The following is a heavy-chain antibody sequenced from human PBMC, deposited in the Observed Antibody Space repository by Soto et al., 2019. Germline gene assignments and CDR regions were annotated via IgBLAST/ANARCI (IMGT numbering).Heavy chain of an antibody. CDR1: GGTFSSYA. CDR3: AYNLWSGPMGMDF. D-gene: IGHD3-3*01. V-gene: IGHV1-69*06. CDR2: IIPIFGTA. Sequence: ASVKVSCKASGGTFSSYAISWVRQAPGQGLEWMGGIIPIFGTANYAQKFQGRVTITADKSTSTAYMELSSLRSEDTAVYYCAYNLWSGPMGMDFWGQGTTVTVSS. J-gene: IGHJ6*02.